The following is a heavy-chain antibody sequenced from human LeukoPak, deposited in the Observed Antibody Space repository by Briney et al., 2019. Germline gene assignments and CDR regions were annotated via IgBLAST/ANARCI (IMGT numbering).Heavy chain of an antibody. CDR2: INHSGST. J-gene: IGHJ3*02. V-gene: IGHV4-34*01. CDR1: GGSFSGYY. D-gene: IGHD4-17*01. CDR3: ARSYGDYVWFSAFDI. Sequence: SETLSLTCAVYGGSFSGYYWSWIRQPPGKGLEWNGEINHSGSTNYNPSLKSRVTISVDTSKNQFSLKLSSVTAADTAVYYCARSYGDYVWFSAFDIWGQGTMVTVSS.